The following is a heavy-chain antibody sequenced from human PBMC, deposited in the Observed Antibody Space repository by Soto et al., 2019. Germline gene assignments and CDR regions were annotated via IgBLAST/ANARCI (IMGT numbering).Heavy chain of an antibody. V-gene: IGHV3-9*01. Sequence: EVQLVESGGGLVQPGRSLRLSCAASGFTFDDYAMHWVRQAPGKGLEWVSGISWSSGSIDYADSVKGRFTISRENARNSLYLQMNSLRAEDTALYYCAKDSLLGASIVAPATNFDYWGQGTLVTVSS. CDR2: ISWSSGSI. D-gene: IGHD6-13*01. J-gene: IGHJ4*02. CDR3: AKDSLLGASIVAPATNFDY. CDR1: GFTFDDYA.